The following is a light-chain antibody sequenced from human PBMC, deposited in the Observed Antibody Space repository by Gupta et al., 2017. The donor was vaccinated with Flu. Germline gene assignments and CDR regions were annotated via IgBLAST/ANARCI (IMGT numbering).Light chain of an antibody. CDR1: SIIGNY. J-gene: IGLJ2*01. Sequence: SIIGNYKNWSQQQQGPAPALLIYINNNRPPGCPDRVSCSSSGTTAAVTLTGSQPQDEADYYYDSWEVSGNGEVFGGGTKLTVL. CDR3: DSWEVSGNGEV. V-gene: IGLV3-19*01. CDR2: INN.